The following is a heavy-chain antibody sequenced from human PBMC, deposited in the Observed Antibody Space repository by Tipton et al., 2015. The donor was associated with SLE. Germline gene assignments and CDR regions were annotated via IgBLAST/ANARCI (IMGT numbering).Heavy chain of an antibody. CDR2: IYYSGST. CDR1: GGSISSSTYY. CDR3: ARELDTFDI. J-gene: IGHJ3*02. Sequence: TLSLTCTVSGGSISSSTYYWGWIRQPPGKGLEWIGSIYYSGSTYYNPSLKSRVTISLDTSKNQFSLKLTSLTAADTAVYYCARELDTFDIWGQGTMVTVSS. V-gene: IGHV4-39*07.